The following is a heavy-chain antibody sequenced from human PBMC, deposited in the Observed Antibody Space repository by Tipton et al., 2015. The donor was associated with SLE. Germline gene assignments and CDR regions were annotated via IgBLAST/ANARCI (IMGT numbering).Heavy chain of an antibody. CDR1: GGSFSGYY. Sequence: TLSLTCAVYGGSFSGYYWSWIRQPPGKGLEWIGEINHSGSTNYNPSLKSRVTISVDTSENQFSLKVSSVTAADTAVYYCARGRGYFDYWGQGTLVTVSS. D-gene: IGHD1-26*01. J-gene: IGHJ4*02. CDR3: ARGRGYFDY. V-gene: IGHV4-34*01. CDR2: INHSGST.